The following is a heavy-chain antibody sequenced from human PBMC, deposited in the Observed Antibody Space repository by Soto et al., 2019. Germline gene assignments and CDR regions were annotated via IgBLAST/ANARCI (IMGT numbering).Heavy chain of an antibody. D-gene: IGHD3-9*01. Sequence: PGGSLRLSCAASEFTFTNYAMSWVRQAPGKGLEWVSSISGSGGSTFYADSVKGRFTISRDNSKDTLYLQMNSLRAEDTAVYCCVKGRYYDILTGYSNWGQGTLVTVSS. V-gene: IGHV3-23*01. CDR1: EFTFTNYA. CDR2: ISGSGGST. CDR3: VKGRYYDILTGYSN. J-gene: IGHJ4*02.